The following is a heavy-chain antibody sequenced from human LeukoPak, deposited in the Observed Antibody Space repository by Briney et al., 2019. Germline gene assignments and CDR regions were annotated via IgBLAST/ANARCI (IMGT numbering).Heavy chain of an antibody. CDR1: GGSISRYY. Sequence: PSETLSLTCTVSGGSISRYYWSWIRQPPGTGLEWIGYIYYTGRADYNPSLKSRVSMSVDTSKNQFSLRVNSMTAADTAVYYCARGDFWSGAPTDWGQGTLVAVSS. CDR2: IYYTGRA. V-gene: IGHV4-59*01. CDR3: ARGDFWSGAPTD. J-gene: IGHJ4*02. D-gene: IGHD3-3*01.